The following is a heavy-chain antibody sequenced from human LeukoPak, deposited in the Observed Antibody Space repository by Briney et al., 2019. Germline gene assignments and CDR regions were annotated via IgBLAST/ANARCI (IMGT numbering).Heavy chain of an antibody. Sequence: SEPLSLTCAVYGESFSGYYWRWIRKPPGKGLEWIGEINHSGSTNYNPYLKSLVTISVDTSKNQFSLKLSSVTAADTAVYYCARSFGNYYGSGSISGFDYWGQGTLVTGSS. V-gene: IGHV4-34*01. J-gene: IGHJ4*02. CDR3: ARSFGNYYGSGSISGFDY. CDR1: GESFSGYY. D-gene: IGHD3-10*01. CDR2: INHSGST.